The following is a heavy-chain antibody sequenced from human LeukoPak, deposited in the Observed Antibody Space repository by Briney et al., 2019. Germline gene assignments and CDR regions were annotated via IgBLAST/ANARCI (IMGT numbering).Heavy chain of an antibody. J-gene: IGHJ6*03. D-gene: IGHD1-14*01. CDR2: XXXXXST. Sequence: PSETLSLTCTVSGGSISSYHWXXXRQPPGKGLXXXXXXXXXXSTNYNXSLMSRVTXXXXXSKKQFSLKLSSVTAADKGAYYCAXESTASRKPRGYYSYYYMDVWGKGTTVTVSS. CDR3: AXESTASRKPRGYYSYYYMDV. CDR1: GGSISSYH. V-gene: IGHV4-59*01.